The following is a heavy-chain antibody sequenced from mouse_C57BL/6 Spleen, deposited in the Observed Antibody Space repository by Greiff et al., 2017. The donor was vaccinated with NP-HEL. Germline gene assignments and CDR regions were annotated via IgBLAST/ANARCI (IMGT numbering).Heavy chain of an antibody. J-gene: IGHJ3*01. D-gene: IGHD2-1*01. Sequence: VQLQQSGAELVKPGASVKLSCKASGYTFTSYWMQWVKQRPGQGLEWIGEIDPSDSYTNYNQKFKGKATLTVDTSSSTAYMQLSSLTSEDSAVYYCARWSGNPWFAYWGQGTLVTVSA. V-gene: IGHV1-50*01. CDR3: ARWSGNPWFAY. CDR1: GYTFTSYW. CDR2: IDPSDSYT.